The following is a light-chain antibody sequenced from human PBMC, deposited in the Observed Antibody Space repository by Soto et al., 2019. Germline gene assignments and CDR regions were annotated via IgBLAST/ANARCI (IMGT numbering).Light chain of an antibody. Sequence: DIQMTQSPSSVSASVGDRVTITCRASQGIRTWLAWYQQKPGKAPQLLIYSASTLHSGVPSRFSGSGSGTDFTLTISSLQPEDFATYYCQQANSFPYTFGQGTKLEIK. CDR3: QQANSFPYT. J-gene: IGKJ2*01. CDR1: QGIRTW. CDR2: SAS. V-gene: IGKV1-12*01.